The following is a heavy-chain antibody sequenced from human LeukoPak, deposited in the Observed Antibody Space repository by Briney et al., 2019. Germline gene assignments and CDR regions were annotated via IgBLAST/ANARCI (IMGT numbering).Heavy chain of an antibody. D-gene: IGHD2-15*01. Sequence: PSETLSLTCTVSGGSISSSSYYWGWIRQPPGKGLEWIGSIYYSGSTYYNPSLKSRVTISVDTSKDQFSLKLSSVTAADTAVYYCARVEGGTFDYWGQGTLVTVSS. V-gene: IGHV4-39*07. CDR1: GGSISSSSYY. CDR2: IYYSGST. J-gene: IGHJ4*02. CDR3: ARVEGGTFDY.